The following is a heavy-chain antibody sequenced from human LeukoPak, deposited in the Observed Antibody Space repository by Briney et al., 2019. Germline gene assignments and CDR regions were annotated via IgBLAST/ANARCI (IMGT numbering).Heavy chain of an antibody. D-gene: IGHD4-17*01. J-gene: IGHJ4*02. CDR3: ARLESHGDYDYFDY. V-gene: IGHV1-18*01. CDR2: ISAYNGNT. Sequence: ASVKVSCKASGYTFTRYGIRWVRQAPGHGLEWMGWISAYNGNTNYAQKLQGRVTMTTDTSTSTAYMELRSLRSEDTAVYYCARLESHGDYDYFDYWGQGTLVTVSS. CDR1: GYTFTRYG.